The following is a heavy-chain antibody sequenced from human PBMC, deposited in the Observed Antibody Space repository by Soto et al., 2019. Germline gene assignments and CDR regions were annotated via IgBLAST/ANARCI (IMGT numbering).Heavy chain of an antibody. CDR1: GGSISSGGYY. CDR2: IYYSGST. D-gene: IGHD6-6*01. CDR3: ARDRSPWVEYSSTYGNYFDY. V-gene: IGHV4-31*03. J-gene: IGHJ4*02. Sequence: PSETLSLTCTVSGGSISSGGYYWSWIRQHPGKGLEWIGYIYYSGSTYYNPSLKSRVTISVDTSKNQFSLKLSSVTAADTAVHYCARDRSPWVEYSSTYGNYFDYWGQGTLVTVSS.